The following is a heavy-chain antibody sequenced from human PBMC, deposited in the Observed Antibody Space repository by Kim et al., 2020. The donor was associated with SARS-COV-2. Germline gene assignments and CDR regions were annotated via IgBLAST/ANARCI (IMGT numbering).Heavy chain of an antibody. CDR3: ARDRSTMARGDDWFDP. J-gene: IGHJ5*02. Sequence: SVKGRFTISRDNSRNTLYLQMNSLRAEDTAVYFCARDRSTMARGDDWFDPWGQGTLVTVSS. D-gene: IGHD3-10*01. V-gene: IGHV3-30*07.